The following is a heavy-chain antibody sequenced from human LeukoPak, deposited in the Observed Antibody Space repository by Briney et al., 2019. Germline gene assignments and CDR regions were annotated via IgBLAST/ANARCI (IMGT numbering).Heavy chain of an antibody. J-gene: IGHJ4*02. CDR3: ARGHKWLVRDPHFDY. CDR1: GYTFTGYY. D-gene: IGHD6-19*01. V-gene: IGHV1-2*02. CDR2: INPNSGGT. Sequence: ASVKVSCKASGYTFTGYYMHWVRQAPGQGLEWMGWINPNSGGTNYAQKFQGRVTMTRDTSISTAYMELSRLRSDDTAVYYCARGHKWLVRDPHFDYWGQGTLVTVSS.